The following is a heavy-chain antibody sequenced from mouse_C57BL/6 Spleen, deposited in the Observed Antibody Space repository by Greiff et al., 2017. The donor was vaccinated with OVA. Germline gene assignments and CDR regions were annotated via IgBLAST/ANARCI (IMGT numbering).Heavy chain of an antibody. CDR3: ATYDYDMGAMDY. CDR2: IYPRSGNT. Sequence: QVQLQQSGAELARPGASVKLSCKASGYTFTSSGISWVKQRTGQGLEWIGEIYPRSGNTNYNEKFKGKATLTADKSSSTAYLELRRLTSEDPAVXFGATYDYDMGAMDYWGQGTSVTVSS. V-gene: IGHV1-81*01. J-gene: IGHJ4*01. D-gene: IGHD2-4*01. CDR1: GYTFTSSG.